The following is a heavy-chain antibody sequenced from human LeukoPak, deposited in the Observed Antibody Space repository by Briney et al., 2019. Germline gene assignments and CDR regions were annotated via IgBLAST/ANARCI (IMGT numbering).Heavy chain of an antibody. V-gene: IGHV4-39*01. CDR1: GGSITSSNYY. J-gene: IGHJ4*02. CDR3: VYYYGSGSVEY. Sequence: SETLSLTCTVSGGSITSSNYYWGWIRQPPGKGPEWIANFYYSGSTNYNPSLESRVTISVDTSKNQFSLKLSSVTAADTAVYYCVYYYGSGSVEYWGQGTLVTVSS. CDR2: FYYSGST. D-gene: IGHD3-10*01.